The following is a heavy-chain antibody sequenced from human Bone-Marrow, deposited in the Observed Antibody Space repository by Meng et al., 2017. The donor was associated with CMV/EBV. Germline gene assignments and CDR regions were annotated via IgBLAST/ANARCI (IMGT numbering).Heavy chain of an antibody. J-gene: IGHJ6*02. D-gene: IGHD3-3*01. CDR3: ARYYDFWSGYSYGMDV. Sequence: SETLSLTCTVSGGSISSYYWSWIRQPPGKGLEWIGYIYYSGSTNYNPSLKSRVTISVDTSKNQFSLKLSSVTAADTAVYYCARYYDFWSGYSYGMDVWVQGTTVTVSS. V-gene: IGHV4-59*01. CDR2: IYYSGST. CDR1: GGSISSYY.